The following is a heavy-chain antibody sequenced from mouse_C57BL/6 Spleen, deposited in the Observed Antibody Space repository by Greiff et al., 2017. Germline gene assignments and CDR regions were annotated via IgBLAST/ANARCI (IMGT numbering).Heavy chain of an antibody. CDR2: IWRGGST. Sequence: QVQLKQSGPGLVQPSQSLSITCTVSGFSLTSYGVHWVRQSPGKGLEWLGVIWRGGSTDYNAAFMSRLGITKDNSKSQVFFKMNSLQADDTAIYYCARGSSPYWYFDVWGTGTTVTVSS. CDR1: GFSLTSYG. D-gene: IGHD1-1*01. CDR3: ARGSSPYWYFDV. J-gene: IGHJ1*03. V-gene: IGHV2-5*01.